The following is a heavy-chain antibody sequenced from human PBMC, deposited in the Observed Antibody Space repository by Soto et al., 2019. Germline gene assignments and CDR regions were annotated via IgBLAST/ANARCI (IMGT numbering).Heavy chain of an antibody. V-gene: IGHV1-18*01. CDR1: GYTFTSYG. J-gene: IGHJ5*02. CDR2: ISAYNGNT. CDR3: ARVAPYYYDSSGYWTTGRFDP. D-gene: IGHD3-22*01. Sequence: ASVKVSCKASGYTFTSYGISWVRQAPGQGLEWMGWISAYNGNTNYAQKLQGRVTMTTDTSTSTAYMELRGLRSDDTAVYYCARVAPYYYDSSGYWTTGRFDPWGQGTLVTVSS.